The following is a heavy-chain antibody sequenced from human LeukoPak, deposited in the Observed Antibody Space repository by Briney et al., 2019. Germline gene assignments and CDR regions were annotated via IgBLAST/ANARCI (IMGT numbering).Heavy chain of an antibody. Sequence: ASVKVSCKASGYTFTGYYMHWVRQAPGQGLEWMGWINPNSGGTNYAQKFQGRVTMTRDTSISTAYMELSRLRSDDTAVYYCAREGSGYDPFYYFDYWGQGTLVTVS. D-gene: IGHD5-12*01. V-gene: IGHV1-2*02. CDR1: GYTFTGYY. CDR3: AREGSGYDPFYYFDY. J-gene: IGHJ4*02. CDR2: INPNSGGT.